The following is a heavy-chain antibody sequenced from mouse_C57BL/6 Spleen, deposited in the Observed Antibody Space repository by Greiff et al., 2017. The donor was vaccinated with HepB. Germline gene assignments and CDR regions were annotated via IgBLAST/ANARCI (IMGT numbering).Heavy chain of an antibody. CDR3: AVYYGSSYWYFDV. D-gene: IGHD1-1*01. J-gene: IGHJ1*03. Sequence: EVKLVESVAELVRPGASVKLSCTASGFNIKNTYMHWVKQRPEQGLEWIGRIDPANGNTKYAPKFQGKATITADTSSNTAYLQLSSLTSEDTAIYYCAVYYGSSYWYFDVWGTGTTVTVSS. CDR2: IDPANGNT. V-gene: IGHV14-3*01. CDR1: GFNIKNTY.